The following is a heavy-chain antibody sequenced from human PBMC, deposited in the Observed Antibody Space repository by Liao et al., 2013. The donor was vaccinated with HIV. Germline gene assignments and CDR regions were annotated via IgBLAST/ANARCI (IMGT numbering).Heavy chain of an antibody. D-gene: IGHD3-10*01. CDR3: ARVKGAEYYGSRSYYKIYWYFDL. Sequence: QVQLQESGPGLVKPSETLSLTCTVSGGSISSYYWTWIRQPPGKGLEWIGYIYYSGSTNHNPSLKSRVTISVDTSKNQFSLKLSSVTAADTAVYYCARVKGAEYYGSRSYYKIYWYFDLWGRGTLVTVSS. CDR1: GGSISSYY. J-gene: IGHJ2*01. CDR2: IYYSGST. V-gene: IGHV4-59*01.